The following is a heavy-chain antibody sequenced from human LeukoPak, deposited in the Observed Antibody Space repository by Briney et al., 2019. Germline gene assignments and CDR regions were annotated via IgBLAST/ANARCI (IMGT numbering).Heavy chain of an antibody. CDR2: TYYRSKWYN. J-gene: IGHJ3*02. V-gene: IGHV6-1*01. CDR1: GDSVCSNSAA. CDR3: ARVLAAAGPFADDAFDI. Sequence: SQTLSLTCAISGDSVCSNSAAWNWIRQSPSRGLEWLGRTYYRSKWYNDYAVSVKSRITINPDTSKNQFSLQLNSVTPEDTAVYYCARVLAAAGPFADDAFDIWGQGTMVTVSS. D-gene: IGHD6-13*01.